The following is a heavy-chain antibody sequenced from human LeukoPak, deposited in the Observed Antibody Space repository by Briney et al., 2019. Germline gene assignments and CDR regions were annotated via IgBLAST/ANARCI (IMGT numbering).Heavy chain of an antibody. CDR1: GGSFSGYY. V-gene: IGHV4-34*01. J-gene: IGHJ4*02. D-gene: IGHD2-2*03. CDR3: ARVESVVVPAATNYYFDY. Sequence: PSETLSLTCAVYGGSFSGYYWSWIRQPPGKGLEWIGEINHSGSTNYNPSLKSRVTISVDTSKNQFSLKLSSVTAADTAVYYCARVESVVVPAATNYYFDYWGQGTLVTVSS. CDR2: INHSGST.